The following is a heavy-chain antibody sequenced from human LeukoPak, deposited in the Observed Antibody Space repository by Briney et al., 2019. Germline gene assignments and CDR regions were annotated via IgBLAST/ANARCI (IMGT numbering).Heavy chain of an antibody. CDR2: ISWNSGSI. V-gene: IGHV3-9*03. CDR3: AKERIAAAGSHYYYYMDV. J-gene: IGHJ6*03. CDR1: GFTFDDYA. D-gene: IGHD6-13*01. Sequence: GGSLRLSCAASGFTFDDYAMHWVRQAPGKGLEWVSGISWNSGSIGYADSVKGRFTISRDNAKNSLYLQMNSLRAEDMALYYCAKERIAAAGSHYYYYMDVWGKGTTVTVSS.